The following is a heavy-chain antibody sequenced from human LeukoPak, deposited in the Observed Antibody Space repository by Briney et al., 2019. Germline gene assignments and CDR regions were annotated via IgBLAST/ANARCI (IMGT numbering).Heavy chain of an antibody. CDR3: ARADYSSGLNFDY. V-gene: IGHV3-30-3*01. Sequence: GGSLRLSCAASGFTFSSYAMHWVRQAPGKGLEWVAVISYDGSNKYYADSVKGRFTISRDNSKNTLYLQMNSLRAEDTAVYYCARADYSSGLNFDYWSQGTLVTVSS. J-gene: IGHJ4*02. CDR1: GFTFSSYA. D-gene: IGHD6-19*01. CDR2: ISYDGSNK.